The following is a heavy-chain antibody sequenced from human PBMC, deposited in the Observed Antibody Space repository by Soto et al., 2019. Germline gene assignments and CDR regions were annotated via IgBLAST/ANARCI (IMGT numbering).Heavy chain of an antibody. CDR1: GFTFSSHV. CDR2: ISAGGSST. V-gene: IGHV3-23*01. CDR3: AKDLCRSISCDSRGFDY. Sequence: GGSLRLSCAASGFTFSSHVMSWVRQAPGKGLEWVSLISAGGSSTFYADSVKGRFTISRDNSGNTLYLQMNSLRAEDTAMYYCAKDLCRSISCDSRGFDYWGRGSLVTVSS. D-gene: IGHD3-3*02. J-gene: IGHJ4*02.